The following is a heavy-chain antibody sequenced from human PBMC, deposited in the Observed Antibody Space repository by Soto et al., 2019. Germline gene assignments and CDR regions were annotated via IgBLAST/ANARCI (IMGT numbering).Heavy chain of an antibody. CDR2: VYYAGST. V-gene: IGHV4-39*02. Sequence: SETLSLTCTVSGVSIRTDSHYWCWIRQPPGKGLEWIGSVYYAGSTYKNPSLHSRVTISVDTSKNHFSLKLNSVTAADTAVYYCARRTNYGDYSFDYWGQGTLVTVSS. CDR1: GVSIRTDSHY. CDR3: ARRTNYGDYSFDY. J-gene: IGHJ4*02. D-gene: IGHD4-17*01.